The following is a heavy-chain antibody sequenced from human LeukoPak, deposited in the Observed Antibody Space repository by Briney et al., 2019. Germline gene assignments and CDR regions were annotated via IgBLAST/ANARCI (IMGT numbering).Heavy chain of an antibody. V-gene: IGHV3-23*01. D-gene: IGHD3-3*01. CDR1: GFTFSSYA. J-gene: IGHJ4*02. CDR2: ISGSGGST. Sequence: RSGGSLRLSCAASGFTFSSYAMSWVRQAPGKGLEWVSAISGSGGSTYYADSVKGRFTISRDNSKNKLYLQMNSLRAEDTAVYYCAKGQRVTIFGVVSLKFDYWGQGTLVTVSS. CDR3: AKGQRVTIFGVVSLKFDY.